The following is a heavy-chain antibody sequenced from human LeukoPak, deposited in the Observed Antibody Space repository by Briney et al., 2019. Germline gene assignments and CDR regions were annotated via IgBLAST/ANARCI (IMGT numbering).Heavy chain of an antibody. CDR2: IYNSGST. J-gene: IGHJ5*02. D-gene: IGHD3-10*01. CDR3: ARGSVRGEFDP. CDR1: GGSISSGSYY. V-gene: IGHV4-61*02. Sequence: SQTLSLTCTVSGGSISSGSYYWSWIRQPAGKGLEWIGRIYNSGSTSYNPSLRSRVTISLDTSKNQFSLKLSSVTAADTAVYSCARGSVRGEFDPWGQGTLVTVSS.